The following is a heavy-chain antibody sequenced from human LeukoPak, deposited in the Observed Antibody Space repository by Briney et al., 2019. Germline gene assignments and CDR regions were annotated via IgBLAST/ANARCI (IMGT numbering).Heavy chain of an antibody. D-gene: IGHD6-19*01. V-gene: IGHV3-30*02. J-gene: IGHJ4*02. CDR1: GFTFSSYG. CDR3: AKDRASSGSPRGFDY. CDR2: IRYDGSNK. Sequence: GGSLRLSCAASGFTFSSYGMHWVRQAPGKGLEWVAFIRYDGSNKYYADSVKGRFTISRDNSKNTLYLQMNSLRAEDTAVYYCAKDRASSGSPRGFDYWGQGTLVIVSS.